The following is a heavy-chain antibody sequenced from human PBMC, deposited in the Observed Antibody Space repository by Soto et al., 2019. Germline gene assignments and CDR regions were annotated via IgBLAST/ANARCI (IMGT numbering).Heavy chain of an antibody. CDR2: IIHSGST. V-gene: IGHV4-39*01. J-gene: IGHJ4*02. Sequence: IHQPPGKGLEWIANIIHSGSTYYNPSLRSRVSISLDTSKNQFTLNLSSVTAADTAVYYCVKHGQWFVRSCWGQGTLVTVS. D-gene: IGHD6-19*01. CDR3: VKHGQWFVRSC.